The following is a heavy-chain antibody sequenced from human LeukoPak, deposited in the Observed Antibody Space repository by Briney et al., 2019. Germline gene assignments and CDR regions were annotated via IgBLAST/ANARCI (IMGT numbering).Heavy chain of an antibody. V-gene: IGHV3-74*01. Sequence: PGGSLRLSCAASGFTLRRYWMHWVRQAPGKGLVWVSRIEIDGSTASYADSVKGRFTTSRDNAKSTLYLQMNSLRAEDTAVYYCARDPSYSSGWYDYWGQGTLVTVSS. CDR3: ARDPSYSSGWYDY. CDR1: GFTLRRYW. CDR2: IEIDGSTA. J-gene: IGHJ4*02. D-gene: IGHD6-19*01.